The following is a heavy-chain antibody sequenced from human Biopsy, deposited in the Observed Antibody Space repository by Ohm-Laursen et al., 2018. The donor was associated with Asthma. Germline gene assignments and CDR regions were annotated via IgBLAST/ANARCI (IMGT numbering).Heavy chain of an antibody. Sequence: SETLSLTCTVSPGSINDYYWNWIRQFQGKGLEWICYVHSTGSTRFNPSLKSRLTISVDTSVDQASLKLTSVTAADTAVYYCARATSTWSQSGPHYFDHWGQGTLVTVSS. V-gene: IGHV4-59*01. CDR1: PGSINDYY. J-gene: IGHJ4*02. CDR3: ARATSTWSQSGPHYFDH. CDR2: VHSTGST. D-gene: IGHD6-13*01.